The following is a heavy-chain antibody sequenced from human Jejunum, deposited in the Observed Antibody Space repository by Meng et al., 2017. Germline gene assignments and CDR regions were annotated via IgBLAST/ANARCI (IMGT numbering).Heavy chain of an antibody. J-gene: IGHJ5*02. CDR3: AKNNWFDP. CDR2: ISHSGDT. Sequence: QVQLPQWGAGLLKPSETLSLTCVVSGGSFSSYYCSWIRQPPGKGLEWIGEISHSGDTKYNPSLMSRVTISADTSKNQFSLKLTSVTAADTAVYYCAKNNWFDPWGQGTLVTVSS. CDR1: GGSFSSYY. V-gene: IGHV4-34*01.